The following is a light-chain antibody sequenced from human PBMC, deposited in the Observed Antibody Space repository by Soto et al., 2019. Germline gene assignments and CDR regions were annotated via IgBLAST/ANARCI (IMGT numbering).Light chain of an antibody. CDR3: QQYNNWPRT. J-gene: IGKJ1*01. CDR1: QSVSTY. Sequence: EIVMTQSPATLSVSPGDRATLSCRASQSVSTYLAWYQHKPGQAPRLLIYGASNRATGIPARFSGSESGTEFTLTISGLQSEDFAVYYCQQYNNWPRTFGQGTKVEIK. V-gene: IGKV3-15*01. CDR2: GAS.